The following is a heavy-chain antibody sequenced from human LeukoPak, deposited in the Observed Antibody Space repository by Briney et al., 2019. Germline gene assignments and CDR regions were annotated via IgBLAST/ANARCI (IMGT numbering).Heavy chain of an antibody. J-gene: IGHJ5*02. D-gene: IGHD2-2*01. CDR3: ARNPLPAASGWFDP. CDR1: GYTFTSYG. CDR2: ISAYNGNT. Sequence: GASVKGSCKASGYTFTSYGISWVRQAPGQGLEWMGWISAYNGNTNYAQKLQGRVTMTTDTSTSTAYMELRSLRSDDTAVYYCARNPLPAASGWFDPWGQGTLVTVSS. V-gene: IGHV1-18*04.